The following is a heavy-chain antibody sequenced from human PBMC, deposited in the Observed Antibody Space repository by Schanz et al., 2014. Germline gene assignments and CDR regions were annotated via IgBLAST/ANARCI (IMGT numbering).Heavy chain of an antibody. CDR1: GFTFGDYA. V-gene: IGHV3-23*01. CDR2: INTGVNT. D-gene: IGHD6-13*01. Sequence: VHLLESGGGLVEPGGSLRLSCAASGFTFGDYAMTWVRQAPGKGLEWVSAINTGVNTYYADSVRGRFTMSRDNSKNTLYLQMNSLRAGDAAVYYCARGLIAAAGGAFDYWGQGTLXAVSA. CDR3: ARGLIAAAGGAFDY. J-gene: IGHJ4*02.